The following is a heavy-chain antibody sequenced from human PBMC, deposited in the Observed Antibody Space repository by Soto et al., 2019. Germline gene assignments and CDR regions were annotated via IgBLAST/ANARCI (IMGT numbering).Heavy chain of an antibody. CDR3: ARDRAEGSSSTPAGGMDV. CDR1: GGSIRTYY. D-gene: IGHD6-6*01. CDR2: IHYSGVT. Sequence: PSETLSLTCSVSGGSIRTYYWNWIRQPSGGGLEWIAYIHYSGVTNYSPSLRGRVSISIDRSNNEFSLKVSSVTAADTAVYYCARDRAEGSSSTPAGGMDVWGPGTTVTVSS. J-gene: IGHJ6*02. V-gene: IGHV4-59*01.